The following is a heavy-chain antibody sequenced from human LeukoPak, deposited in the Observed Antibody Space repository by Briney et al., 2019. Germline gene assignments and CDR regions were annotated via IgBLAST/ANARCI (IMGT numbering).Heavy chain of an antibody. V-gene: IGHV3-15*01. CDR3: TTYNYVWGSYRYYYYMDV. Sequence: GGSLRLSCAASGFTFSNAWMSWVRQAPGKGLEWVGRIKSKADGGTTDYAAPVKGRFTISRDDSKNTLYLQMNSLKTEDTAVYYCTTYNYVWGSYRYYYYMDVWGKGTTVTISS. CDR1: GFTFSNAW. CDR2: IKSKADGGTT. J-gene: IGHJ6*03. D-gene: IGHD3-16*02.